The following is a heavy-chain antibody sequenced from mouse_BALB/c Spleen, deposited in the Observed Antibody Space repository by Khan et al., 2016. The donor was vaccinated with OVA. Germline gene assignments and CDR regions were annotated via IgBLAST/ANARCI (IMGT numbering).Heavy chain of an antibody. J-gene: IGHJ4*01. CDR1: GYSITSNYA. D-gene: IGHD1-1*01. CDR3: ARGNYYWYAMDY. CDR2: ISYSGST. V-gene: IGHV3-2*02. Sequence: EVKLLESGPGLVKPSQSLSLTCTVTGYSITSNYAWNWIRQFPGNKLEWMGYISYSGSTSYNPSLKSRISITRDTSKNQFFLQLSSVTTEDTATXSCARGNYYWYAMDYWGQGTSVTVSS.